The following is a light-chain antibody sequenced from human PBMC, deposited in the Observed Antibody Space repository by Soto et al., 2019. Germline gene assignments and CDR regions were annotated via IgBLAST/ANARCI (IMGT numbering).Light chain of an antibody. CDR1: SSNIGAGYD. CDR3: QSYDSSLSGYVV. Sequence: QSALTQPPSVSGAPGQRVTISCTGSSSNIGAGYDVHWYQQLPGTAPKLLIYGNSNRPSGVPDRFSGSKSGTSASLAITGLQAEDEADYYCQSYDSSLSGYVVFGGGNKLTVL. CDR2: GNS. J-gene: IGLJ2*01. V-gene: IGLV1-40*01.